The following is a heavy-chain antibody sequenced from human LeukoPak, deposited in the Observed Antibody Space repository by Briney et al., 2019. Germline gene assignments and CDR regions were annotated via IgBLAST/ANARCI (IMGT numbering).Heavy chain of an antibody. D-gene: IGHD2-15*01. CDR2: IYPGDSDT. CDR3: ARLRSSDIVVVVAADY. Sequence: GESLKISCKGSGYSFTSYWIGWVRQMPGKGLEWMGIIYPGDSDTRYSPSFQGQVTISADKSISTAYLQWSGLKASDTAMYYCARLRSSDIVVVVAADYWGQGTLVTVSS. J-gene: IGHJ4*02. CDR1: GYSFTSYW. V-gene: IGHV5-51*01.